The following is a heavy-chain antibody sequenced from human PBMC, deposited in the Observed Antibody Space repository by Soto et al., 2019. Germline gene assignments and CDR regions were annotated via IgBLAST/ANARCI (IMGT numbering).Heavy chain of an antibody. Sequence: LRLSCAASGFTFSSYGMHWVRQAPGKGLEWVAVIWYDGSNKYYADSVKGRFTISRDNSKNTLYLQMNSLRAEDTAVYYCARGGSYYYGSVDIWGQGTMVTVSS. V-gene: IGHV3-33*01. D-gene: IGHD3-10*01. J-gene: IGHJ3*02. CDR1: GFTFSSYG. CDR2: IWYDGSNK. CDR3: ARGGSYYYGSVDI.